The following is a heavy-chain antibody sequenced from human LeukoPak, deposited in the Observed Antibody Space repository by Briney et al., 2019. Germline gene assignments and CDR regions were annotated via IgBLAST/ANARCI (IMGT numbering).Heavy chain of an antibody. V-gene: IGHV4-59*01. Sequence: SETLSLTCTVPGGSISNYYWSWIRQPPGKGLEWIGYIYYSGSTNYNPSLKSRITMSVDTSKNQFSLKLSSVTAADTAVYYCARDNPLYLVWFDYWGQGTLVTVSS. CDR1: GGSISNYY. CDR2: IYYSGST. J-gene: IGHJ4*02. CDR3: ARDNPLYLVWFDY. D-gene: IGHD3-16*01.